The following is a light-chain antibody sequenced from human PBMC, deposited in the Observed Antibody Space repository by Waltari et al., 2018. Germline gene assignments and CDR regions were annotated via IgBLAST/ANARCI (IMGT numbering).Light chain of an antibody. CDR1: YSNIGSNT. Sequence: QSVLPQPPSASGTPGQRVTISCSGSYSNIGSNTVNWYQQLPGTAPTLRIYNNNLRPSGVPDRFSGSKSGTSASLAITGLQSEDEADYYCAAWDDSLSGSYVFGTGTKVTVL. V-gene: IGLV1-44*01. J-gene: IGLJ1*01. CDR3: AAWDDSLSGSYV. CDR2: NNN.